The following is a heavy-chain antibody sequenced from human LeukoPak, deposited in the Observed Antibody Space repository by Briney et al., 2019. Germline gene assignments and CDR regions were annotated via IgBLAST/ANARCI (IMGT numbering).Heavy chain of an antibody. V-gene: IGHV4-30-4*01. CDR3: AREVLLWFGVGYQGMDV. Sequence: PSETLSLTCTVSGGSISSGDYYWSWIRQPPGKGLEWIGYIYYSGSTYYNPSLKSRVTISVDTSKNQFSLKLSSVTAADTAVYYCAREVLLWFGVGYQGMDVWGQGTTVTVSS. D-gene: IGHD3-10*01. J-gene: IGHJ6*02. CDR1: GGSISSGDYY. CDR2: IYYSGST.